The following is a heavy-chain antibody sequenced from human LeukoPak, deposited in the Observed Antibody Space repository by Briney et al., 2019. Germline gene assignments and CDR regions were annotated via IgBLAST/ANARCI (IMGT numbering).Heavy chain of an antibody. V-gene: IGHV3-30*02. D-gene: IGHD1-14*01. CDR3: AKDREARRRAYYYYYMDV. Sequence: PGGSLGLSCAASGFTFSSYAMTWVRQAPGKGLEWVAFIRYDGSNKYYADSVKGRFTISRDNSKNTLYLQMNSLRAEDTAVYYCAKDREARRRAYYYYYMDVWGKGTTVTISS. CDR1: GFTFSSYA. CDR2: IRYDGSNK. J-gene: IGHJ6*03.